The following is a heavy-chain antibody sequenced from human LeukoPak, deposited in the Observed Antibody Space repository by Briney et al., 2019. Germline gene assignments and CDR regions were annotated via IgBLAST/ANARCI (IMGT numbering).Heavy chain of an antibody. D-gene: IGHD6-13*01. V-gene: IGHV3-64D*09. J-gene: IGHJ4*02. CDR3: VKLSSRVSQTIDY. CDR1: EFTFSSYS. Sequence: GGSLRLSCSASEFTFSSYSMHWVRQAPGKGLEYVSGISSNGGNTYYADSVKGRFIISRDNSKNTLFLQMSSLRLEDTAVYFCVKLSSRVSQTIDYWGQGTLVTVSS. CDR2: ISSNGGNT.